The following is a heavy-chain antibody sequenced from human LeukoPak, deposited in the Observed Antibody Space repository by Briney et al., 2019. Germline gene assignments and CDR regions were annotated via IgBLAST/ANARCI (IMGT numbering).Heavy chain of an antibody. Sequence: GASVKVSCKASGYTFTSYGISWVRQAPGQGLGWMGLMSAYNGNTNYAQKLQGRVTMTTDTSTSTAYMELRSLRSDDTAVYYCARDYVSHSSSSQYNWFDPWGQGTLVTVSS. CDR2: MSAYNGNT. J-gene: IGHJ5*02. CDR1: GYTFTSYG. CDR3: ARDYVSHSSSSQYNWFDP. V-gene: IGHV1-18*01. D-gene: IGHD6-6*01.